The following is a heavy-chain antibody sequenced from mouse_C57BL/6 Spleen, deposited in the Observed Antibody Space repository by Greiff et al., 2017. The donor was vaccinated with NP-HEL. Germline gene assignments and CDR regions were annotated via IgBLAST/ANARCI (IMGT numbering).Heavy chain of an antibody. CDR2: ISDGGSYT. Sequence: EVKVVESGGGLVKPGGSLKLSCAASGFTFSSYAMSWVRQTPEKRLEWVATISDGGSYTYYPDNVKGRFTISRDNAKNNLYLQMSHLKSEDTAMYYCARAPAQATAYWGQGTLVTVSA. CDR1: GFTFSSYA. CDR3: ARAPAQATAY. D-gene: IGHD3-2*02. J-gene: IGHJ3*01. V-gene: IGHV5-4*03.